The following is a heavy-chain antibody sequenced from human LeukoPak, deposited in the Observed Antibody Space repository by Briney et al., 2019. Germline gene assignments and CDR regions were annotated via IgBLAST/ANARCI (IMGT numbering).Heavy chain of an antibody. CDR2: IYTSGST. Sequence: SETLSLTCTVSGGSISSYYWSWIRQPAGKGLEWIGRIYTSGSTNYNPSLKSRVTMSVDTSKNQFSLKLSSVTAADTAVYYCARDIPGCSSTSCYTLNWFDPWGRGTLVTVSS. V-gene: IGHV4-4*07. CDR3: ARDIPGCSSTSCYTLNWFDP. J-gene: IGHJ5*02. CDR1: GGSISSYY. D-gene: IGHD2-2*02.